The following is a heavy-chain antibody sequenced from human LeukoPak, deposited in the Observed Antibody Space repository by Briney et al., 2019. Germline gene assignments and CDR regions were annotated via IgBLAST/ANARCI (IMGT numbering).Heavy chain of an antibody. J-gene: IGHJ3*02. Sequence: ASVKVSCKASGYTFTGYYMHWVRQAPGQGLEWMGWINPNSGGTNYAQKFQGTVTMTRDTSISTAYMELSRLRSEDTAVYYCARARSGPYGSGSLDAFDIWGQGTMVTVSS. CDR1: GYTFTGYY. CDR3: ARARSGPYGSGSLDAFDI. D-gene: IGHD3-10*01. V-gene: IGHV1-2*02. CDR2: INPNSGGT.